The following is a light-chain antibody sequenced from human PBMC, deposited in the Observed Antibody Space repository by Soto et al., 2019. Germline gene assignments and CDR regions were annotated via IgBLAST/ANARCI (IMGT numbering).Light chain of an antibody. V-gene: IGLV2-14*03. CDR2: DVN. CDR3: TSYRGSYTFDV. Sequence: QSALTQPAAVSGSPEQSITISCTGTSSDIGTYNYVSWYQQHPGKAPKLMIYDVNKRPSGVSDRFSGSKSGNTASLTISGLQAEDEADYYCTSYRGSYTFDVFGGGTKLTVL. J-gene: IGLJ2*01. CDR1: SSDIGTYNY.